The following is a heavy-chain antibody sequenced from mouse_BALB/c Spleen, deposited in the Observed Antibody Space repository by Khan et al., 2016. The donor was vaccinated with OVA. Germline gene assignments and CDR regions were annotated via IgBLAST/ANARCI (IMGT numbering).Heavy chain of an antibody. CDR2: INTETGEP. CDR1: GYTFTDYS. J-gene: IGHJ3*01. D-gene: IGHD4-1*01. CDR3: VKGHWEEWTWFAY. Sequence: QIQLVQSGPELKRPGETVKISCKSSGYTFTDYSMHWVKQAPGKGLKWMGWINTETGEPTYADDFKGRFAFSLETSTSPASLQINNLKNEDTATYFCVKGHWEEWTWFAYWGQGTLVTVSA. V-gene: IGHV9-2-1*01.